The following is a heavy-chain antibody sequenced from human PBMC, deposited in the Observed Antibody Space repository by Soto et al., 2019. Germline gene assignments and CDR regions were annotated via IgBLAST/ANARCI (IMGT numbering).Heavy chain of an antibody. D-gene: IGHD3-10*01. J-gene: IGHJ6*02. CDR2: ISYDGSNK. CDR3: AKDRGVGYYYYGMDV. V-gene: IGHV3-30*18. CDR1: GFTFSSYG. Sequence: QVQLVESGGGVVQPGRSLRLSCAASGFTFSSYGMHWVRQAPGKGLEWVAVISYDGSNKYYADSVKGRFTISRDNSKNTLYLQMNSLRAEDTAVYYCAKDRGVGYYYYGMDVWGQGTTVTVSS.